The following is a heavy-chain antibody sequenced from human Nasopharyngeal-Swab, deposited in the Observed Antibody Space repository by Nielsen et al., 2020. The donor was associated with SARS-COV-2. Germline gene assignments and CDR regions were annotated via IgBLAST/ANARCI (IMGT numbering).Heavy chain of an antibody. CDR2: INHSGNT. D-gene: IGHD3-22*01. V-gene: IGHV4-34*01. Sequence: SETLSLTCAVYGGSFSGYYWSWIRQPPGKGLEWIGEINHSGNTNYNPSLKSRVTISLDTSKNQFSLKLSSVTAADTAVYYCARGVAGVSMIVVVLTGGSYHFDYWGPGTLVTVSS. J-gene: IGHJ4*02. CDR3: ARGVAGVSMIVVVLTGGSYHFDY. CDR1: GGSFSGYY.